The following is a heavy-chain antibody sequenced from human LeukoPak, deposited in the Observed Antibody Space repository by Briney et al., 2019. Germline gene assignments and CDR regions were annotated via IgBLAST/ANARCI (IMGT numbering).Heavy chain of an antibody. D-gene: IGHD3-9*01. CDR1: GGSISSSSYY. J-gene: IGHJ1*01. CDR3: ARGYDILTGYVQH. Sequence: SETLSLTCTVSGGSISSSSYYWGWIRQPPGKGLEWIGSIYYSGSTYYNPSLKSRVTISVDKSKNQFSLKLNSVTAADTAVYYCARGYDILTGYVQHWGQGTLVTVSS. CDR2: IYYSGST. V-gene: IGHV4-39*07.